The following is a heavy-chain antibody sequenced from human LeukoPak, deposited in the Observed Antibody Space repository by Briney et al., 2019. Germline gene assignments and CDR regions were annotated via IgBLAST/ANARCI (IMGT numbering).Heavy chain of an antibody. CDR3: AKGDSSGWTVYYFDY. J-gene: IGHJ4*02. CDR2: INPDGSAK. Sequence: GGSLRLSCAASGFSFSPYWVKWVRQAPGKGLEWVANINPDGSAKHYVDSVKGRFTISRDNAKNSLYLQMNSLRAEDTALYYCAKGDSSGWTVYYFDYWGQGTLVTVSS. D-gene: IGHD6-19*01. V-gene: IGHV3-7*03. CDR1: GFSFSPYW.